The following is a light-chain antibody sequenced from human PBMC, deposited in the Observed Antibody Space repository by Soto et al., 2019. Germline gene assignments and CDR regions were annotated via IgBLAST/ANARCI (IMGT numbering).Light chain of an antibody. CDR2: RGS. V-gene: IGKV3-20*01. J-gene: IGKJ1*01. CDR3: QDYGTSAPWT. CDR1: QTIRGNE. Sequence: EVVLTQSPGTLSLSPGERATLSCRASQTIRGNELAWYQQKPGQAPRLLIYRGSSRATGIPDRFSGRGSGTDFTLTISRLEPKDFAVYYCQDYGTSAPWTFGQGTKVEIK.